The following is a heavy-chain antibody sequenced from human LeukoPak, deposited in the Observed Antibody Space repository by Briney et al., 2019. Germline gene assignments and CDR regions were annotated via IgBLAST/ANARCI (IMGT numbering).Heavy chain of an antibody. D-gene: IGHD4-17*01. J-gene: IGHJ4*02. V-gene: IGHV4-34*01. Sequence: SETLSLTCAVYGGSFSGYYWSWIRQPPGKGLEWIGEINHSGSTNYNPSLKSRFTISVDTSKNQFSLKLSSVTAADTAVYYCARGPHMTTVTAPFDYWGQGTLVTVSS. CDR3: ARGPHMTTVTAPFDY. CDR1: GGSFSGYY. CDR2: INHSGST.